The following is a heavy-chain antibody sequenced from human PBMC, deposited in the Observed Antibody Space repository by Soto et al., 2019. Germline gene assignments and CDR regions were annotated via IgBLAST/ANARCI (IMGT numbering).Heavy chain of an antibody. J-gene: IGHJ4*02. V-gene: IGHV4-59*01. CDR1: GGSISSYY. CDR3: ARVRIYGDYVYFDY. Sequence: PSETLSLTCTVSGGSISSYYWSWIRQPPGRGLEWIGYIYYSGSTNYNPSLKSRVTISVDTSKNQLSLKLSSVTAADTAVYYCARVRIYGDYVYFDYWGQGTLVTVSS. D-gene: IGHD4-17*01. CDR2: IYYSGST.